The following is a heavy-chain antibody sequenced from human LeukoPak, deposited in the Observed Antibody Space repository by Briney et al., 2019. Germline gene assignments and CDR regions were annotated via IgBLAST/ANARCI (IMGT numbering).Heavy chain of an antibody. CDR3: AKDQQQLVLHYYYYYGMDV. D-gene: IGHD6-13*01. Sequence: GGSLRLSCAASGFTFSSYAMSWVRQAPGKGLEWVLAISGSGGSTYYADSVKGRFTISRDNSENTLYLQMNSLRAEDTAVYYCAKDQQQLVLHYYYYYGMDVWGKGTTVTVSS. J-gene: IGHJ6*04. CDR1: GFTFSSYA. V-gene: IGHV3-23*01. CDR2: ISGSGGST.